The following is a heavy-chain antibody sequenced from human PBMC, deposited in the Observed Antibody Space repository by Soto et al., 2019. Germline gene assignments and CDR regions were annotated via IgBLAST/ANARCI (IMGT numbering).Heavy chain of an antibody. J-gene: IGHJ3*02. Sequence: QVQLVQSGAEVKKPGSSVKVSCKDSGGTFSTYSMFWVRQAPGQGLEWMGRIIPMLGIRNYAQRFQDRVTLPAAKSPATAPRELSSLRSEDTALYYCTIGSWSGDVFDIWGQGTMVTVSS. D-gene: IGHD2-21*02. CDR3: TIGSWSGDVFDI. CDR1: GGTFSTYS. V-gene: IGHV1-69*02. CDR2: IIPMLGIR.